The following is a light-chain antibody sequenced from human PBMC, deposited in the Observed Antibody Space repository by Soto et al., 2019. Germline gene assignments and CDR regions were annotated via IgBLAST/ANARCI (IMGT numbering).Light chain of an antibody. J-gene: IGLJ1*01. CDR3: SSYTSGSTLVV. Sequence: QSALTQPASVSGSPGQSITISCTGTSSDVGGYNYVSWYQHHPGKAPKLMIYEVSNRPSGVSNRFSGSKSGNTASLTISGLQAEDEADYYCSSYTSGSTLVVFGTGTKLTVL. V-gene: IGLV2-14*01. CDR2: EVS. CDR1: SSDVGGYNY.